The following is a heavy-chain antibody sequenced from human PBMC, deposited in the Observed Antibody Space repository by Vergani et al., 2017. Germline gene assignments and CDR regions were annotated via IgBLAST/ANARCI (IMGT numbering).Heavy chain of an antibody. J-gene: IGHJ4*02. CDR1: GGSFSGYY. V-gene: IGHV4-34*01. CDR3: ARGSGIPSGYSYGPARPLDY. D-gene: IGHD5-18*01. CDR2: INHSGST. Sequence: QVQLQQWGAGLLKPSETLSLTCAVYGGSFSGYYWSWIRQPPGKGLEWIGEINHSGSTNYNPSLKSRVTISVDTSKNQFSLKLSSVTAADTAVYYCARGSGIPSGYSYGPARPLDYWGQGTLVTVSS.